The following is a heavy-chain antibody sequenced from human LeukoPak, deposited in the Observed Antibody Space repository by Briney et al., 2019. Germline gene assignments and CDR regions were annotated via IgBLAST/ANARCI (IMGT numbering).Heavy chain of an antibody. V-gene: IGHV1-69*04. CDR2: IIPILGIA. CDR3: ARRYSGSYLDAFDI. J-gene: IGHJ3*02. CDR1: GGTFSSYA. Sequence: SVKVSCKASGGTFSSYAISWVRQAPGQGLEWMGRIIPILGIANYAQKFQGRVTITRDTSASTAYMELSSLRSEDTAVYYCARRYSGSYLDAFDIWGQGTMVTVSS. D-gene: IGHD1-26*01.